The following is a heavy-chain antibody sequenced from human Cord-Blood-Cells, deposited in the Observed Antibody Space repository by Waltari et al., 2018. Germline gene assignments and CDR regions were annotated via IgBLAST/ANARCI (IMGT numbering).Heavy chain of an antibody. J-gene: IGHJ4*02. V-gene: IGHV3-33*01. CDR3: ARGRQLNYFDY. CDR1: GFTFSSYG. D-gene: IGHD1-1*01. CDR2: IWYDGSNK. Sequence: AASGFTFSSYGMHWVRQAPGKGLEWVAVIWYDGSNKYYADSVKGRFTISRDNSKKTLYLQMNSLRAEDTAVYYCARGRQLNYFDYWGQGTLVTVSS.